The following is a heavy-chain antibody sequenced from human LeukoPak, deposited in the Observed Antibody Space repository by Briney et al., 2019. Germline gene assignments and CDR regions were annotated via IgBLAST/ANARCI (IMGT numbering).Heavy chain of an antibody. CDR2: INWNGGST. CDR1: GFTFDDYG. D-gene: IGHD3-3*01. J-gene: IGHJ6*03. CDR3: AREGLRFLEWLLVGYMDV. Sequence: PGGSLRLSCAAPGFTFDDYGMSWVRQAPGKGLEWVSGINWNGGSTGYADSVKGRFTISRDNAKNSLYLQMNSLRAEDTALYYCAREGLRFLEWLLVGYMDVWGKGTTVTVSS. V-gene: IGHV3-20*04.